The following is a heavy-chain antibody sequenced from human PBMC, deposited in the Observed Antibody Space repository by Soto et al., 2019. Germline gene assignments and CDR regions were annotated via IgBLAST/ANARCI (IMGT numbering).Heavy chain of an antibody. V-gene: IGHV4-30-2*01. D-gene: IGHD3-10*01. Sequence: SETLSLTCAVSGASVSTEGYTWSWIRQPPGKGLEWIGYVYSSGAAHYNPSLKSRVTISLDASRNRFSLSVGSVTAADTAVYYCAGATFRAVLHLEVWGQGTTVTVSS. J-gene: IGHJ6*02. CDR2: VYSSGAA. CDR3: AGATFRAVLHLEV. CDR1: GASVSTEGYT.